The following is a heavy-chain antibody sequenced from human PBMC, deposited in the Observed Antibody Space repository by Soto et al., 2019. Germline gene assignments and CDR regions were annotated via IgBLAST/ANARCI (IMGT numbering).Heavy chain of an antibody. CDR1: GDSISSSSYY. CDR2: IYYSGST. V-gene: IGHV4-39*01. J-gene: IGHJ4*02. CDR3: ARHGMDCYDSSGYYYSPYYFDY. D-gene: IGHD3-22*01. Sequence: QLQLQESGPGLVKPSETLSLTCTVSGDSISSSSYYWGWIRQPPGKGLEWIGSIYYSGSTYYNPSLKSRVTISVDTSKNQFSLKLSSVTAADTAVYYCARHGMDCYDSSGYYYSPYYFDYWGQGTLVTVSS.